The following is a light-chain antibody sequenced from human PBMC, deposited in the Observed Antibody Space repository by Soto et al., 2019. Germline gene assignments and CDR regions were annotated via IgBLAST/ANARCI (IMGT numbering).Light chain of an antibody. CDR1: SSDVGGYNY. CDR2: DVS. J-gene: IGLJ1*01. Sequence: QSALTQHASVTGSPGQSIHISCTGTSSDVGGYNYVSWYQQHPGKAPKLMIYDVSNRPSGVSNRFSGSKSGNTASLTISGLQAEDEADYYCSSYTSSSTLCVFGTGTKVTVL. CDR3: SSYTSSSTLCV. V-gene: IGLV2-14*01.